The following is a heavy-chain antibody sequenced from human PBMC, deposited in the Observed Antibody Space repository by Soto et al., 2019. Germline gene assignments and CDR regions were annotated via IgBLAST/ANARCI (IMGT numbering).Heavy chain of an antibody. CDR2: ISGSGGHT. V-gene: IGHV3-23*01. D-gene: IGHD6-13*01. J-gene: IGHJ4*02. CDR3: AKDGSYSSSWPYYFDH. CDR1: GFTFTTYT. Sequence: GGSLRLSCAASGFTFTTYTMSWLRQAPGKGLEWVSSISGSGGHTYYADSVKGRLIVSRDNSKNTLYLQMNSLRAEDTAVYYCAKDGSYSSSWPYYFDHWGQATLVTVSS.